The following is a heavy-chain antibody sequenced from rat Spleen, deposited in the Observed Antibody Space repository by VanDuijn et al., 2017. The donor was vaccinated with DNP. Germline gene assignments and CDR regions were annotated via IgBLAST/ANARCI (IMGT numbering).Heavy chain of an antibody. CDR3: TTQAFDN. CDR1: GFTFSNYD. Sequence: EVQLVESGGGLVQPGRSLKRSGVSAGFTFSNYDMAWVRQAPTRGLEWVATISYDGGSTYYGDSVKGRFTISRDNARSTLYLQMDSLRSEDTATYYCTTQAFDNWGQGLMVTVSS. J-gene: IGHJ2*01. V-gene: IGHV5-20*01. CDR2: ISYDGGST.